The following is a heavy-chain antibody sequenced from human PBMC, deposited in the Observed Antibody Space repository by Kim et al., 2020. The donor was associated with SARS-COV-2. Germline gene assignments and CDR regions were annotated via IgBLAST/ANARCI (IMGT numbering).Heavy chain of an antibody. CDR1: GGSFSGYY. J-gene: IGHJ2*01. V-gene: IGHV4-34*01. D-gene: IGHD6-19*01. CDR3: ARRRFAGAVAVNYWYFDL. Sequence: SETLSLTCAVYGGSFSGYYWSWIRQPPGKGLEWIGEINHSGSTNYNPSLKSRVTISVDTSKNQFSLKLSSVTAADTAVYYCARRRFAGAVAVNYWYFDLWGRGTLVTVSS. CDR2: INHSGST.